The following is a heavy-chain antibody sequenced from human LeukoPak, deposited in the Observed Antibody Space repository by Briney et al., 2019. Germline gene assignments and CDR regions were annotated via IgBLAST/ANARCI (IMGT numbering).Heavy chain of an antibody. Sequence: PGGSLRLSCAASGFTFSSYSMNWVRQAPGKGLEWVSSISSSSSYIYYADSMKGRFTISRDNAKNSLYLQMNSLRAEDTAVYYCARDHATYGSGRFYYFDYWGQGTLVTVSS. CDR3: ARDHATYGSGRFYYFDY. D-gene: IGHD3-10*01. J-gene: IGHJ4*02. CDR1: GFTFSSYS. CDR2: ISSSSSYI. V-gene: IGHV3-21*01.